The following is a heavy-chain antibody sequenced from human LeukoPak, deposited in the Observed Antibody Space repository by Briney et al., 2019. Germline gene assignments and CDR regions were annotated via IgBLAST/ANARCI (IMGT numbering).Heavy chain of an antibody. CDR2: INTNTGNP. Sequence: ASVKVSCKASGYSFTTYAMNWVRQAPGQGLEWMGWINTNTGNPTYAQGFTGRFVFSLDTSVSTAYLQISSLKAEDTAVYYCARELLITRTWFDPWDQGTLVTVSS. CDR1: GYSFTTYA. V-gene: IGHV7-4-1*02. D-gene: IGHD3-22*01. J-gene: IGHJ5*02. CDR3: ARELLITRTWFDP.